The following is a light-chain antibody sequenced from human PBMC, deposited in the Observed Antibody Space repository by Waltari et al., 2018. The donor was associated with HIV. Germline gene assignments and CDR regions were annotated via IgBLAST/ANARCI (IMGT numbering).Light chain of an antibody. J-gene: IGKJ5*01. V-gene: IGKV3-20*01. CDR3: QQYGTSCT. CDR2: GAS. Sequence: EIVLTQSPGTLSLSPGERATLSCRASQSVSSSYLAWYQQKSGQAPRLLIYGASSRATGIPDRFGGSGSGTDFTLTISRLEPEDFAVYYWQQYGTSCTFGQGTRLEIK. CDR1: QSVSSSY.